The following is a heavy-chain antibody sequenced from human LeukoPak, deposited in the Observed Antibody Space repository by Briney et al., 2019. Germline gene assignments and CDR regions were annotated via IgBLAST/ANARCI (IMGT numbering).Heavy chain of an antibody. CDR2: ISYDGSNK. CDR3: ARGVQWDYYDSQPWFDP. J-gene: IGHJ5*02. CDR1: GFTFSSYA. D-gene: IGHD3-22*01. Sequence: SGGSLRLSCAASGFTFSSYAMHWVRQAPGKGVEGVAVISYDGSNKYYADSVKGRFTISRDNSKNTLYLQMNSLRAEDTAVYYRARGVQWDYYDSQPWFDPWGQGTLVTVSS. V-gene: IGHV3-30*04.